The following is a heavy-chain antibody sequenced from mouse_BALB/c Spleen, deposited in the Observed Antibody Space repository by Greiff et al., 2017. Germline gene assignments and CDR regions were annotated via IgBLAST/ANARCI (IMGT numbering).Heavy chain of an antibody. Sequence: EVQLQQSGTVLARPGASVKMSCKASGYSFTCYWMHLVKQRPGQGLEWIGAIYPGNSDTSYNQKFKGKAKLTAVTSASTAYMELSSLTNEDSAVYYCTRTYYRYDAWFAYWGQGTLVTASA. V-gene: IGHV1-5*01. CDR2: IYPGNSDT. D-gene: IGHD2-14*01. J-gene: IGHJ3*01. CDR3: TRTYYRYDAWFAY. CDR1: GYSFTCYW.